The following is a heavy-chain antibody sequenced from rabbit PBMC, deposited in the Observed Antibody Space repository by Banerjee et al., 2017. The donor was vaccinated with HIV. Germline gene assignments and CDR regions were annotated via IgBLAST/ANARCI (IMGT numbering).Heavy chain of an antibody. J-gene: IGHJ4*01. Sequence: QSLEESGGDLVKPGASLTLTCTASGIDFSSGYGMCWVRQAPGKGLGWIGCINTSSGNTVYASWAKGRFTISKTSSTTVTLQMTSLTAADTATYFCARRDVYDAAGASMYGDSMYAFNLWGPGTLVTVS. CDR2: INTSSGNT. CDR3: ARRDVYDAAGASMYGDSMYAFNL. V-gene: IGHV1S40*01. CDR1: GIDFSSGYG. D-gene: IGHD2-1*01.